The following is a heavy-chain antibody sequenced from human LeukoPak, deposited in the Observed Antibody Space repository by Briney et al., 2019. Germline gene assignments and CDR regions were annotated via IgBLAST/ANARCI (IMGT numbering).Heavy chain of an antibody. V-gene: IGHV3-21*01. J-gene: IGHJ3*02. CDR1: GFTFSSYS. D-gene: IGHD3-10*01. CDR3: ARESKWFGELCAFDI. CDR2: ISSSSSYI. Sequence: GGSLRLSCAASGFTFSSYSMNWVRQAPGKGLEWASSISSSSSYIYYADSVKGRFTISGDNAKNSLYLQMNSLRAEDTAVYYCARESKWFGELCAFDIWGQGTMVTVSS.